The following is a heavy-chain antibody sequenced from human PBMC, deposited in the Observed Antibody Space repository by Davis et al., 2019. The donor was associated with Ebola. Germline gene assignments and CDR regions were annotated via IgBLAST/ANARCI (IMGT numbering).Heavy chain of an antibody. CDR1: GFTFGDYA. D-gene: IGHD6-13*01. Sequence: GESLKISCAAYGFTFGDYAMNWVRQAPGKGLEWVSYISSSSSTIYYADSVKGRFTISRDNAKNSLYLQMNSLRDEDTAVYYCARAASSSWQGPGYFQHWGQGTLVTVSS. J-gene: IGHJ1*01. CDR2: ISSSSSTI. CDR3: ARAASSSWQGPGYFQH. V-gene: IGHV3-48*02.